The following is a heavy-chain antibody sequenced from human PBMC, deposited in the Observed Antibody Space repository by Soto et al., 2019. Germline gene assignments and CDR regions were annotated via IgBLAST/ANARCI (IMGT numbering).Heavy chain of an antibody. CDR1: GGSISSYY. Sequence: SETVSLTCTVSGGSISSYYWSWIRQPPGKGLEWIGYIYYSGSTKYNPSLQSRVTMSVDTSKNQFSLSLTSVTAADTAIYYCARGREMATTSFRYFYYGLDVWGQGTKVTVSS. CDR2: IYYSGST. J-gene: IGHJ6*02. V-gene: IGHV4-59*01. D-gene: IGHD5-12*01. CDR3: ARGREMATTSFRYFYYGLDV.